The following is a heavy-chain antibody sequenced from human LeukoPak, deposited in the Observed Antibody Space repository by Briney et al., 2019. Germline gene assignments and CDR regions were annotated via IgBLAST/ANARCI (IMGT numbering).Heavy chain of an antibody. CDR1: GGSYSGYY. D-gene: IGHD3-22*01. Sequence: PSETLSLTCAVYGGSYSGYYWSWIRQPPGKGLEWIGEINHSGSTNYNPSLKSRVTISVDTSKNQFSLKLSSVTAADTAVYYCARGRSGYYDSSGYYYPVVYYYYYYMDVWGKGTTVTVSS. CDR2: INHSGST. V-gene: IGHV4-34*01. CDR3: ARGRSGYYDSSGYYYPVVYYYYYYMDV. J-gene: IGHJ6*03.